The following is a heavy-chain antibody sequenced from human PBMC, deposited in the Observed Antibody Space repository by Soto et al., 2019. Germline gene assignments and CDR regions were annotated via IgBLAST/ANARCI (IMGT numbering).Heavy chain of an antibody. V-gene: IGHV4-30-4*01. CDR2: IYYSGST. CDR3: ARADDFSDRFDY. Sequence: SETLSLTCPVSGGSISSGDFYWGRIRQPPGKGLELIGNIYYSGSTYYNPSLRSRALMSVETSQNQFSLKLCSLTAADTAVYFCARADDFSDRFDYWGQGALVTVSS. J-gene: IGHJ4*02. D-gene: IGHD4-17*01. CDR1: GGSISSGDFY.